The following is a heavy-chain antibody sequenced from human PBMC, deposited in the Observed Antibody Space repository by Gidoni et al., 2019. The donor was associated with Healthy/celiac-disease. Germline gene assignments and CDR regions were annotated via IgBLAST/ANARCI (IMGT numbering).Heavy chain of an antibody. CDR3: ASPDRHYYGSGSYYNLLDY. D-gene: IGHD3-10*01. V-gene: IGHV1-69*01. CDR1: GGTFSSSA. Sequence: QVQLVQSGAEVKKPGSSVTVSCKASGGTFSSSAISWVRQAPGQGLEWMGGITPIFGTANYAQKFQDRVTITADESTSTAYMALSSLRSDDTAVYYCASPDRHYYGSGSYYNLLDYWGQGTLVTVSS. CDR2: ITPIFGTA. J-gene: IGHJ4*02.